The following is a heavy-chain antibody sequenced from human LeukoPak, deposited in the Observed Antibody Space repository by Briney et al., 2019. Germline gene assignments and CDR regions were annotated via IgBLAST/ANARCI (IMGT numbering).Heavy chain of an antibody. CDR1: GFSFISYG. D-gene: IGHD4-17*01. CDR3: AKRPTDYGDYVSYCDY. J-gene: IGHJ4*02. CDR2: ISDDGRRK. V-gene: IGHV3-30*18. Sequence: PGRSLRLSCAASGFSFISYGMHWVRQAPGKGLEWVGVISDDGRRKDYADSVKGRFTISRDNSKDTLYLQMNSMRAEDTAVYYCAKRPTDYGDYVSYCDYWGQGTLVTVIS.